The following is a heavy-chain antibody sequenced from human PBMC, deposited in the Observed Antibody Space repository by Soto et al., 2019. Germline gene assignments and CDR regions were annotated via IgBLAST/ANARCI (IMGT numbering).Heavy chain of an antibody. J-gene: IGHJ4*02. CDR1: GGSISSYY. Sequence: NPSETLSLTCTVSGGSISSYYWSWIRQPPGKGLEWIGYIYYSGSTNYNPSLKSRVTISVDTSKNQFSLKLSSVTAADTAVYYCARVWANDYESGFDHWGQGTLVTVSS. CDR3: ARVWANDYESGFDH. V-gene: IGHV4-59*01. D-gene: IGHD4-17*01. CDR2: IYYSGST.